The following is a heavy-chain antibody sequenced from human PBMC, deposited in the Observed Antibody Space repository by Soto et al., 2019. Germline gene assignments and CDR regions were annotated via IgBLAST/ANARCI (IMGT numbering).Heavy chain of an antibody. V-gene: IGHV1-69*13. D-gene: IGHD4-17*01. CDR1: GGTFSGYA. Sequence: SVKVSCKASGGTFSGYAISWVRQAPGQGLEWMGGIIPIFGTANYAQKFQGRVTITADESTSTAYMELSSLRSEDTAVYYCARDGDYGDYRYYYYGMDVWGQGTTVTISS. CDR3: ARDGDYGDYRYYYYGMDV. CDR2: IIPIFGTA. J-gene: IGHJ6*02.